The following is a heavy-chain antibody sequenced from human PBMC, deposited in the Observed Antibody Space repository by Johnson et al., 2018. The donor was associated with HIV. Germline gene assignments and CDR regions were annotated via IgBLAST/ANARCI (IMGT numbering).Heavy chain of an antibody. CDR3: ARGGVYSRDAFDI. V-gene: IGHV3-74*02. D-gene: IGHD6-13*01. Sequence: VQLVESGGGLVQPGGSLRLSCAASGFAFSSYWMNWVRQAPGKGLVWVSRISSDGRSTSYADSVKGRFTISRDNAKNTLYLQMNSLRAEDTAVYYCARGGVYSRDAFDIWGQGTMVTVSS. CDR1: GFAFSSYW. J-gene: IGHJ3*02. CDR2: ISSDGRST.